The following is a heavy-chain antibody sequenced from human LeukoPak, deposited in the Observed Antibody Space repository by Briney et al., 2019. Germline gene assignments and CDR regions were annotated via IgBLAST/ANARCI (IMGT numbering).Heavy chain of an antibody. D-gene: IGHD2-15*01. CDR1: GFTFSSHW. CDR3: VRALSGADDY. CDR2: INPDGIST. V-gene: IGHV3-74*01. J-gene: IGHJ4*02. Sequence: GGSLRLSYEVSGFTFSSHWMHWVRQAPGKGLMWISRINPDGISTTYADSVRGRFTISRDNAKNTLYLQMKSLRADDTAVYYCVRALSGADDYSGQGTLVTVSS.